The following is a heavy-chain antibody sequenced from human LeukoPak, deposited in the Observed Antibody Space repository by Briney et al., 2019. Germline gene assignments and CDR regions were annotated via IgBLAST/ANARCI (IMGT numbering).Heavy chain of an antibody. J-gene: IGHJ6*03. CDR3: ARDRGSTVTRNYYYMDV. D-gene: IGHD4-17*01. CDR1: GGSISSYY. Sequence: SETLSLTCTVSGGSISSYYWSWIRQPPGKGLERIGYIYYSGSTNYNPSLKSRVTISVDTSKNQFSLKLSSVTAADTAVYYCARDRGSTVTRNYYYMDVWGKGTTVTVSS. V-gene: IGHV4-59*01. CDR2: IYYSGST.